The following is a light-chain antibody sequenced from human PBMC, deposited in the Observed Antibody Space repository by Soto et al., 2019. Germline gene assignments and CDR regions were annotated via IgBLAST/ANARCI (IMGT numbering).Light chain of an antibody. CDR2: AAS. CDR3: QQRYSSPFT. Sequence: DIQMTQSPSSLSASVGDRVTITCRASQSISSYLNWYQQKPGKAPNLLIYAASSLQSGGPSKFSGSGSGTDFTLTISSLQPEDFATYYCQQRYSSPFTFGPGTKVDIK. V-gene: IGKV1-39*01. J-gene: IGKJ3*01. CDR1: QSISSY.